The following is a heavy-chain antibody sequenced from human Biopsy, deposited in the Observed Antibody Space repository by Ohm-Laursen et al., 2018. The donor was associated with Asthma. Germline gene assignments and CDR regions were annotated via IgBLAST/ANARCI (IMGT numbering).Heavy chain of an antibody. J-gene: IGHJ3*02. D-gene: IGHD4-17*01. CDR3: ARDRAVTGLNDAFDT. Sequence: GSLRLSCAASGFTFGNFWMSWGRQTPGKGLEWVSGINWNGGSTGYADSVKGRFTISRDNAKNSLYLQMNSLRSEDTALYHCARDRAVTGLNDAFDTWGQGTMVTVSS. V-gene: IGHV3-20*01. CDR1: GFTFGNFW. CDR2: INWNGGST.